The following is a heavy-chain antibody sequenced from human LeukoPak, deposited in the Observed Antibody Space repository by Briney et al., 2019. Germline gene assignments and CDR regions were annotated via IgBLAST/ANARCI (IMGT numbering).Heavy chain of an antibody. V-gene: IGHV4-39*01. Sequence: SETLSLTCTVSGGSISSSSYYWGWIRLPPGKGLEWIGSIYYSGSTYYNPSLKSRVTISVDTSKNQFSLKLSSVTAADTAVYYCAGDILTGYYNEPANWWGQGTLVTVSS. CDR1: GGSISSSSYY. CDR3: AGDILTGYYNEPANW. J-gene: IGHJ4*02. CDR2: IYYSGST. D-gene: IGHD3-9*01.